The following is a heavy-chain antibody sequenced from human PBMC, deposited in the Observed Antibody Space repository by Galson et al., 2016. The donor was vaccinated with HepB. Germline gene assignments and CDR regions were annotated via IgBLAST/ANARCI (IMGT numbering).Heavy chain of an antibody. CDR2: INQEGTVK. CDR1: GFTFSSSW. Sequence: SLRLSCADSGFTFSSSWMTWVRQAPGKGLEWVANINQEGTVKNYVDSVKGRFTISRDNAKNSLYLQMNTLRAEDTAVYYCARDFKCTQFDYWGQGTLVTVSS. CDR3: ARDFKCTQFDY. J-gene: IGHJ4*02. V-gene: IGHV3-7*01.